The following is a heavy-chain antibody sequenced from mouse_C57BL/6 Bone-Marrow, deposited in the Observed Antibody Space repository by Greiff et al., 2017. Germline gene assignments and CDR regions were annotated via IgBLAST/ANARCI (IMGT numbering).Heavy chain of an antibody. Sequence: EVQVVESGGGLVKPGGSLKLSCAASGFTFSDYGMHWVRQAPETGLEWVAYISSGSSTIYYADTVKGRFTISRDNAKNTLFLQMTSLRSEDTAMYYCARIYYGYDVAYWGQGTLVTVSA. CDR2: ISSGSSTI. CDR1: GFTFSDYG. D-gene: IGHD2-2*01. CDR3: ARIYYGYDVAY. V-gene: IGHV5-17*01. J-gene: IGHJ3*01.